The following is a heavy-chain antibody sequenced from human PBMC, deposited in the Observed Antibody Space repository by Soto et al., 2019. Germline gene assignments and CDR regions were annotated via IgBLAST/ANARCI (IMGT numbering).Heavy chain of an antibody. Sequence: SETLSLTCTVSGGSISSSTYYWGWIRQPPGKGLEWIGSIYYSGSTYYNPSLKSRVTVSVDTSKNQFSLKLSSVTAADTAVYYCARGLRYFDWLSNLDWFDPWGQGTLVTVSS. V-gene: IGHV4-39*01. CDR1: GGSISSSTYY. D-gene: IGHD3-9*01. CDR2: IYYSGST. CDR3: ARGLRYFDWLSNLDWFDP. J-gene: IGHJ5*02.